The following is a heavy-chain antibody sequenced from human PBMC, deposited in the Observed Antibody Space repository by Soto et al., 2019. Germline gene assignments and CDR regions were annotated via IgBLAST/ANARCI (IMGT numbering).Heavy chain of an antibody. CDR1: GGSISSSSYY. CDR2: IYYSGST. D-gene: IGHD6-19*01. CDR3: ERHVTSVAGTTHFDY. J-gene: IGHJ4*02. V-gene: IGHV4-39*01. Sequence: SETLSLTCTVSGGSISSSSYYWGWIRQPPGKGLEWIGSIYYSGSTYYNPSLKSRVTISVDTSKNQFSLKLSSVTAADKAVYYCERHVTSVAGTTHFDYWGQGTLVTVYS.